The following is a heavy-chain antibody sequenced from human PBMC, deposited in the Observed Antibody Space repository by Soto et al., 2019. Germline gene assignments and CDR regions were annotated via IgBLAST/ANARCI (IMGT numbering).Heavy chain of an antibody. Sequence: EVQLVESGGGLVKTGGSLRLSCAASGFTFSSYSMNWVRQAPGKGLEWVSSISSSSRYIYYADAVKGLFTISRENSKNSLYLTMNSLRAEDTAVYYCARGDYYDSNGYRYWGQGTLVTVSS. V-gene: IGHV3-21*01. CDR1: GFTFSSYS. J-gene: IGHJ4*02. CDR2: ISSSSRYI. D-gene: IGHD3-22*01. CDR3: ARGDYYDSNGYRY.